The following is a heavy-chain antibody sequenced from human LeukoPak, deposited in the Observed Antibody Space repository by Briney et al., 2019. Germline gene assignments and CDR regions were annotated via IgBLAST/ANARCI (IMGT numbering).Heavy chain of an antibody. V-gene: IGHV3-30*04. Sequence: GRSLRLSCGASGFLLSDYNMHWVPQAPGKGVEGVAVIYQEGSTQRYADSVKVRFTMCRDKAKTVLYLQNHSMRAEDAAVYYCGIDQTGFCSGSSCLGSTFDYWGQGTLVTVS. CDR2: IYQEGSTQ. J-gene: IGHJ4*02. CDR1: GFLLSDYN. CDR3: GIDQTGFCSGSSCLGSTFDY. D-gene: IGHD2-15*01.